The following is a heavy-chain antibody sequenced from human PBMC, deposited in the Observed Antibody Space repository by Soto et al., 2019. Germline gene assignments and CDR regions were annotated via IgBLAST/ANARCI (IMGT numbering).Heavy chain of an antibody. CDR1: GGTFSSYA. CDR3: ARDLGSGWYYFDY. CDR2: IIPIFGTA. Sequence: QVQLVQSGSEVKTPVSSVKVSCKASGGTFSSYAIIWVRQAPGQGLEWMGGIIPIFGTANYAQNFQCRVTITADKSTSTAYMELSSMRSEDTAVYYCARDLGSGWYYFDYWGQGTLVTVSS. V-gene: IGHV1-69*06. J-gene: IGHJ4*02. D-gene: IGHD6-19*01.